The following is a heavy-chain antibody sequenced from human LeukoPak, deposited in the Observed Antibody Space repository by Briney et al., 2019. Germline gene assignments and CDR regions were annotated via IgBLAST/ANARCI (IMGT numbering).Heavy chain of an antibody. CDR3: ARDTNYYGSGSLFRPFDY. J-gene: IGHJ4*02. CDR1: GFTFSSYS. V-gene: IGHV3-21*01. D-gene: IGHD3-10*01. Sequence: GGSLRLSCAASGFTFSSYSMNWVRQAPGKGLEWVSSISSSSYIYYADSVKSRFTISRDNAKNSLYLQMNSLRAEDTAVYYCARDTNYYGSGSLFRPFDYWGQGTLVTASS. CDR2: ISSSSYI.